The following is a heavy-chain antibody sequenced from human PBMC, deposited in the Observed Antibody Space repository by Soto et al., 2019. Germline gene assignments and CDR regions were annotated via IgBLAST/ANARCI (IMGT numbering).Heavy chain of an antibody. CDR2: ISGSGGST. V-gene: IGHV3-23*01. D-gene: IGHD2-15*01. CDR3: ANGHCSGGSCYSAEY. CDR1: GFTFSSSA. Sequence: EVQLLESGGGLVQPGGSLRLSCVASGFTFSSSAMSWVRQAPGKGLQWVSAISGSGGSTYYADSVKGRFTISRDNPKNTVYLQMNSLRAEDTAVYYCANGHCSGGSCYSAEYWGQGTLVTVSS. J-gene: IGHJ4*02.